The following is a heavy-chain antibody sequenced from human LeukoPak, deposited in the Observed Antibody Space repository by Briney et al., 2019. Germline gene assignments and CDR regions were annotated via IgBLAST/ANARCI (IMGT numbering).Heavy chain of an antibody. Sequence: PGGSLRLSCAASGFTFSSYGMHWVRQAPGKGLEWVAFIRYDGSNKYYADSVKGRFTISRDNYKNTLYLQMNSLRAEDTAVYYCAKDPPGSGSYGYYMDVWGTGTTVAVSS. CDR3: AKDPPGSGSYGYYMDV. J-gene: IGHJ6*03. CDR2: IRYDGSNK. D-gene: IGHD3-10*01. V-gene: IGHV3-30*02. CDR1: GFTFSSYG.